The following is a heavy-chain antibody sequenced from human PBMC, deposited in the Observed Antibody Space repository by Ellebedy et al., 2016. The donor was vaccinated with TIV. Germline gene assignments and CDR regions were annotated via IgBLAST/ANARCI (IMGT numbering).Heavy chain of an antibody. Sequence: PGGSLRLSCAASGFTFSSYTINWVRQTPGKGLEWVSSISSSGSYLYYADSVKGRFTISRDHAKNSLYLQMNSLRVDDTAVYYCATSRARVYWGQGTLVTVSS. V-gene: IGHV3-21*01. CDR1: GFTFSSYT. J-gene: IGHJ4*02. CDR2: ISSSGSYL. CDR3: ATSRARVY.